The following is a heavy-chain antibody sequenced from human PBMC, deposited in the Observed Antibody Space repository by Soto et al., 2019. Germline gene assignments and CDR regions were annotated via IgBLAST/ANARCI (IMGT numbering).Heavy chain of an antibody. CDR1: GGTFSSYT. V-gene: IGHV1-69*02. D-gene: IGHD6-6*01. Sequence: SVKVSCKASGGTFSSYTISWVRQAPGQGLEWMGRIIPILGIANYAQKFQGRVTITADKSTSTAYLELSSLRSEDTAVYYCARGRVWQLVFWSAVVFGAFDIWGQGTMVTVSS. J-gene: IGHJ3*02. CDR3: ARGRVWQLVFWSAVVFGAFDI. CDR2: IIPILGIA.